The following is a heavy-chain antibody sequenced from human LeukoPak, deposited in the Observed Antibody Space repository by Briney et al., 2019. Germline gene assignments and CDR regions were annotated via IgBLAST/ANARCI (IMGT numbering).Heavy chain of an antibody. CDR1: GYSLTSAYY. CDR2: ISGSSSYI. D-gene: IGHD1-26*01. CDR3: ARDLLGWDLHYFGY. Sequence: PSETLSLTCTVSGYSLTSAYYWGCIRQPPGKGREGVSSISGSSSYIYYAASVKGRFSISRDNAKNSLYLQMNSLRAEDTAVYYCARDLLGWDLHYFGYWGQGTLVTVSS. V-gene: IGHV3-21*01. J-gene: IGHJ4*02.